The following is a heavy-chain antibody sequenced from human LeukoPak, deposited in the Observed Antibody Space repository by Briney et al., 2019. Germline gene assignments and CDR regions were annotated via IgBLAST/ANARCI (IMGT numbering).Heavy chain of an antibody. CDR3: ARQTWIQLWHGYYFDY. CDR2: IYYSGST. D-gene: IGHD5-18*01. Sequence: SETLSLTCTVSGGSISSSSYYWGWIRQPPGKGLEWIGIIYYSGSTYYNPSLKSRVTISVDSSKNQFSLRLSSVTAADTAVYYCARQTWIQLWHGYYFDYWGQGTQVTVSS. CDR1: GGSISSSSYY. J-gene: IGHJ4*02. V-gene: IGHV4-39*01.